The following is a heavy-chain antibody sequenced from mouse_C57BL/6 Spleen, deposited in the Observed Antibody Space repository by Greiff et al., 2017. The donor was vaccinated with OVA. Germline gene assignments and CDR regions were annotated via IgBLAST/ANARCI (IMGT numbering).Heavy chain of an antibody. CDR1: GFTFSDYG. Sequence: EVKVVESGGGLVKPGGSLKLSCAASGFTFSDYGMHWVRQAPEKGLEWVAYISSGSSTIYYADTVKGRFTISRDNAKNTLFLQMTSLRSEDTAMYYCARAYYSNHWYFDVWGTGTTVTVSS. V-gene: IGHV5-17*01. CDR2: ISSGSSTI. J-gene: IGHJ1*03. CDR3: ARAYYSNHWYFDV. D-gene: IGHD2-5*01.